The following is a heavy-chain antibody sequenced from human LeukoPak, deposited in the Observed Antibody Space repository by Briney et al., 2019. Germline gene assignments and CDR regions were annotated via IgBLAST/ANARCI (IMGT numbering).Heavy chain of an antibody. V-gene: IGHV3-7*01. Sequence: PGGSLRLSCAASGFTFSSYWMSWVRQAPGKGLEWVANIKQDGSEKYYVDSVKGRFTISRDNAKNSLYLQMNSLRAEDTAVYYCARARITMIADAFDIWGQGTMVTVSS. J-gene: IGHJ3*02. CDR3: ARARITMIADAFDI. D-gene: IGHD3-22*01. CDR1: GFTFSSYW. CDR2: IKQDGSEK.